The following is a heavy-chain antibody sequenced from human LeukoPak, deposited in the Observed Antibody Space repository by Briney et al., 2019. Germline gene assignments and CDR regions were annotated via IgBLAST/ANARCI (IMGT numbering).Heavy chain of an antibody. CDR2: ISHSGGRT. CDR1: GFTFNNYA. D-gene: IGHD6-13*01. CDR3: AKSSRGIAAAGIYY. J-gene: IGHJ4*02. V-gene: IGHV3-23*01. Sequence: GGSLRLSCAASGFTFNNYAMSWVRQAPGKGLEWVSTISHSGGRTYYADSLEGRFAISRDNSKNTLFLQMHSLRAEDTAVYYCAKSSRGIAAAGIYYWGQGTLVTVSS.